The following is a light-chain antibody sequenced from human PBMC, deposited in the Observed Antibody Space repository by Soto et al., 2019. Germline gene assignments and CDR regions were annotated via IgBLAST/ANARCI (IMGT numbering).Light chain of an antibody. CDR3: QQDGGSPFT. V-gene: IGKV3-20*01. CDR1: QSVKSSY. J-gene: IGKJ3*01. Sequence: EIALTPSPGTLSLSPGERATLSCRASQSVKSSYLAWYQQKPGQAPRLLLYCASSRATGIPDRFSGSGSGTDFTLTISRLEPEDFAVYYCQQDGGSPFTFGPGTKVDIK. CDR2: CAS.